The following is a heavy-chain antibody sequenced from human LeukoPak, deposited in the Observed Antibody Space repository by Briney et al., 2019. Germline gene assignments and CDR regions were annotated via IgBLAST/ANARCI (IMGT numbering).Heavy chain of an antibody. CDR3: ARDLGVIVHPSDY. V-gene: IGHV3-30*04. Sequence: GRSLRLSCAASGFTFSSYSMHWVSQAPGKGLEWVAVISYDGSNKYYADSVKGRFTISRDNSKNTLYLRMNSLRAEDTAVYYCARDLGVIVHPSDYWGQGTLVTVSS. CDR1: GFTFSSYS. D-gene: IGHD3-16*02. J-gene: IGHJ4*02. CDR2: ISYDGSNK.